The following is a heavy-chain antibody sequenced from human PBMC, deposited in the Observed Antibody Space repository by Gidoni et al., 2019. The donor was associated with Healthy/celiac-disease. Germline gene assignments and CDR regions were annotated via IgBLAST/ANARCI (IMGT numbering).Heavy chain of an antibody. CDR2: ISGSGGST. CDR3: AKDLTFGGVIVPYYFDY. J-gene: IGHJ4*02. D-gene: IGHD3-16*02. Sequence: EVQLLESGGGLVQPGGSLRLSCAASGFTFSSYAMSWVRQAPGKGLEWVSAISGSGGSTYYADSVKGRFTISRDNSKNTLYLQMNSLRAEDTAVYYCAKDLTFGGVIVPYYFDYWGQGTLVTVSS. V-gene: IGHV3-23*01. CDR1: GFTFSSYA.